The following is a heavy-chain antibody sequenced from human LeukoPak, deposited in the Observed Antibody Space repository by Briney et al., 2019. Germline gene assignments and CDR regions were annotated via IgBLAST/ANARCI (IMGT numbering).Heavy chain of an antibody. Sequence: SETLSLTCTVSGGSISSYYRSWIRQPPGKGLEWIGYIYSSGSTNYNPSLKRRVTISVDTSKNQFSLRLSSVTAADTAVYYCARVFRGYSYGPFDYWGQGTLVTVSS. V-gene: IGHV4-59*01. CDR1: GGSISSYY. D-gene: IGHD5-18*01. CDR3: ARVFRGYSYGPFDY. J-gene: IGHJ4*02. CDR2: IYSSGST.